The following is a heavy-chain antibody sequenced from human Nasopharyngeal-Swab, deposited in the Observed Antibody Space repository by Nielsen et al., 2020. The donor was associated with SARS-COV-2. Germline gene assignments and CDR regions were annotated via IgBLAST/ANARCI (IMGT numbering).Heavy chain of an antibody. CDR3: ARDSGYMGVY. J-gene: IGHJ4*02. V-gene: IGHV1-69*01. Sequence: WLRQAPGQGLEWMGGIIPIFGTANYAQKFQGRVTITADESTSTAYMELSSLRSEDTAVYYCARDSGYMGVYWGQGTLVTVSS. D-gene: IGHD5-18*01. CDR2: IIPIFGTA.